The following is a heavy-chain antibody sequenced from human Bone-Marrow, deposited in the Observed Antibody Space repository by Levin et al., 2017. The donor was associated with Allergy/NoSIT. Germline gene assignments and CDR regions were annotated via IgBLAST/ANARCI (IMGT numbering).Heavy chain of an antibody. J-gene: IGHJ5*02. CDR1: GFSLKTSGMC. CDR3: ARMLRGDYTNYFDP. Sequence: GSGPTLVKPTQTLTLTCTFSGFSLKTSGMCVSWIRQPPGKALEWLALIDWDNNKYYKTSLKTRLTISKDTSRNQVLLKMTNMDPGDTATYFCARMLRGDYTNYFDPWGQGTLVTVSS. CDR2: IDWDNNK. D-gene: IGHD4-17*01. V-gene: IGHV2-70*01.